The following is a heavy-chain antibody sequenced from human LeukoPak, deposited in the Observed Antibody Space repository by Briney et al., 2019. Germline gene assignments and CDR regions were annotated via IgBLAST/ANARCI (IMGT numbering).Heavy chain of an antibody. CDR3: ARATNGMDV. J-gene: IGHJ6*02. V-gene: IGHV4-59*01. CDR1: GGSISRYY. CDR2: IYYSGST. Sequence: KASETLSLTCTVSGGSISRYYWSWIRQPPGKGLHWIGYIYYSGSTNYNPSLKSRVTISVDTSKNQFSLKLSSVTAADTAVYYCARATNGMDVWGQGTTVTVSS. D-gene: IGHD5-12*01.